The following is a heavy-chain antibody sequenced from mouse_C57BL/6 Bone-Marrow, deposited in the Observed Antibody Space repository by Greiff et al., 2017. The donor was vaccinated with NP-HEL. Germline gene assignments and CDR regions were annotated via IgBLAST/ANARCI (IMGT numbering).Heavy chain of an antibody. V-gene: IGHV14-4*01. CDR2: IDPENGDT. D-gene: IGHD1-1*01. Sequence: VQLQQSGAELVRPGASVKLSCTASGFNIKDDYMHWVKQRPEQGLEWIGWIDPENGDTEYASKVQGKATITADTSSNTAYLQLSSLTSEDTAVYYCTTRRYGSSPFDYWGQGTTLTVSS. J-gene: IGHJ2*01. CDR1: GFNIKDDY. CDR3: TTRRYGSSPFDY.